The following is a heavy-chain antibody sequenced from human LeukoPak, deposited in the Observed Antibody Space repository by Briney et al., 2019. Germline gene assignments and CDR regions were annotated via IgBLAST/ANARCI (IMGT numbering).Heavy chain of an antibody. D-gene: IGHD3-10*01. J-gene: IGHJ4*02. CDR2: ISSTGNTI. CDR1: GLTFSSFE. Sequence: GGSLRLSCATSGLTFSSFEMNWVRQAPGKGLEWVSYISSTGNTIYYADSVKGRFTISTDNAKSSLYLRMNSLRAEDTAVYYCARDSSGNFIPDYFDYWGQGTLVTVSP. V-gene: IGHV3-48*03. CDR3: ARDSSGNFIPDYFDY.